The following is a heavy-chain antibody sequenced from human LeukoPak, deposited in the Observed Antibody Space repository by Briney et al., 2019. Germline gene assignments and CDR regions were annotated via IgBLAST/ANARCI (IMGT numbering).Heavy chain of an antibody. CDR2: IYYSGST. CDR1: GGSISSSSYY. J-gene: IGHJ4*02. Sequence: SETLSLTCTVSGGSISSSSYYWGWLRQPPGKGLEWIGSIYYSGSTYYNPSLKSRVTISVDTSKNQFSLKLSSVTAADTAVYYCARAEYSISWGFDYWGQGTLVTVSS. V-gene: IGHV4-39*07. CDR3: ARAEYSISWGFDY. D-gene: IGHD6-6*01.